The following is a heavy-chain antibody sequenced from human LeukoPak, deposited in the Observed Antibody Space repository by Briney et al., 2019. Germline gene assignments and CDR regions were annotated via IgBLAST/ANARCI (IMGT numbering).Heavy chain of an antibody. Sequence: GGSLKLSCAASGFTFSGSTMHWVRQASGKGLEWVGRIRSKANSYATAYAASVKGRFAISRDDSKNTAYLQMNSLKTEDTAVYYCTTVITTMVWGQGTLVTVSS. D-gene: IGHD5-18*01. V-gene: IGHV3-73*01. CDR1: GFTFSGST. J-gene: IGHJ4*02. CDR3: TTVITTMV. CDR2: IRSKANSYAT.